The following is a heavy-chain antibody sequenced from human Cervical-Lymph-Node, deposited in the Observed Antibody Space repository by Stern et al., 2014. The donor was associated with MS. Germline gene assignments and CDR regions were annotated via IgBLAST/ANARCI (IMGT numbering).Heavy chain of an antibody. V-gene: IGHV3-7*03. CDR3: ARTRGSIFGVDVAFFDF. D-gene: IGHD3-3*01. Sequence: EVQLLESGGGLVQPGGSLRLSCGASGFTVSSYWMSWVRQSQGKGLEWVATIQPDGTQKSYVDSGKGRFTISRDNAKNSLSLQMNSLRVDDTAVYYCARTRGSIFGVDVAFFDFWGQGTLVAVSS. J-gene: IGHJ4*02. CDR1: GFTVSSYW. CDR2: IQPDGTQK.